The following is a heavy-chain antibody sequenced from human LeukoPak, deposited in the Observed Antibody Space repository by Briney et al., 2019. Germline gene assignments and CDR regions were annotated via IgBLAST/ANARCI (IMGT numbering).Heavy chain of an antibody. J-gene: IGHJ4*02. V-gene: IGHV1-24*01. CDR1: GYTLTELA. Sequence: GASVTVSFKVSGYTLTELAIHWVRQAPGKGLEWPAGFDPEDGETVYARKFQGRLTVTEDTSTDTAYMELSSLRSEDTAVYYCGTDPDYGGSNYWGQGTLVIVSS. CDR3: GTDPDYGGSNY. D-gene: IGHD4-23*01. CDR2: FDPEDGET.